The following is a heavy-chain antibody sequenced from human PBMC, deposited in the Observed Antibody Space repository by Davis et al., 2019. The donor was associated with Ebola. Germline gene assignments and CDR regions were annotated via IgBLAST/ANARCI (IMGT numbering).Heavy chain of an antibody. D-gene: IGHD3-22*01. CDR2: ISSSGSTI. Sequence: GESLKISCAASGFTFSSYEMNWVRQAPGKGLEWVSYISSSGSTIYYADSVKGRFTISRDNAKNSLYLQMNSLRAEDTAVYYCASMGYDSSGYYIGYFDYWGQGTLVTVSS. CDR1: GFTFSSYE. J-gene: IGHJ4*02. V-gene: IGHV3-48*03. CDR3: ASMGYDSSGYYIGYFDY.